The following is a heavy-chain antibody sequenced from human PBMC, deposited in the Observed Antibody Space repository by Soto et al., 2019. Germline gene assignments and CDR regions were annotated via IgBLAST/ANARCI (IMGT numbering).Heavy chain of an antibody. J-gene: IGHJ4*02. D-gene: IGHD4-17*01. CDR3: ARVPQYGGRAFDY. CDR2: IYYSGST. V-gene: IGHV4-59*01. CDR1: GGSISSYY. Sequence: TSETLSLTCTVSGGSISSYYWSWIRQPPGKGLEWIGYIYYSGSTNYNPSLKSRVTISVDTSKNQFSLKLSSVTAADTAVYYCARVPQYGGRAFDYWGQGTLVTVSS.